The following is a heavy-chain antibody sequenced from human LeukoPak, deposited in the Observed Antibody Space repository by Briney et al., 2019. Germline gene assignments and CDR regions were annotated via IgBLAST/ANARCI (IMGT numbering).Heavy chain of an antibody. CDR2: IYYSGST. V-gene: IGHV4-59*08. CDR3: ARHFVGATRFDP. CDR1: GGSISSYY. Sequence: SETLSLTCTVSGGSISSYYWSWIRQPPGKGLEWIGYIYYSGSTNYNPSLKSRVTISVDTSKNQFSLKLSSVTAAGTAVYYCARHFVGATRFDPWGQGTLVTVSS. J-gene: IGHJ5*02. D-gene: IGHD1-26*01.